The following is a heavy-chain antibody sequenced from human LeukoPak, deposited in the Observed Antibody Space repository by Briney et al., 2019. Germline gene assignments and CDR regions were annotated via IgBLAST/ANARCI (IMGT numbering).Heavy chain of an antibody. CDR2: ISYDGSNK. Sequence: PGRSLRLSCAASGFTFSSYGMHWVRQAPGKGLEWVAVISYDGSNKYYADSVKGRFTISRDNSKNTIYLQMNSLRAEDTALYYCAKAAAAPGFDFWGQGTLVTVSS. CDR3: AKAAAAPGFDF. CDR1: GFTFSSYG. J-gene: IGHJ4*02. D-gene: IGHD6-13*01. V-gene: IGHV3-30*18.